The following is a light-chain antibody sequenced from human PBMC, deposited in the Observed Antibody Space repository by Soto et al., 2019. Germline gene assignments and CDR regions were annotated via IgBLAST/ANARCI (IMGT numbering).Light chain of an antibody. CDR2: HAS. CDR3: QQYNTYPWT. Sequence: DIQMTQAPSTLSASVGGRVTVTCGASQSISSWLAWYQQKPGKAPKLLIYHASSLGSGVPSRFSGSGSGTEFTLTISSLQPDDFATYYCQQYNTYPWTLGQGTKVDIK. J-gene: IGKJ1*01. CDR1: QSISSW. V-gene: IGKV1-5*01.